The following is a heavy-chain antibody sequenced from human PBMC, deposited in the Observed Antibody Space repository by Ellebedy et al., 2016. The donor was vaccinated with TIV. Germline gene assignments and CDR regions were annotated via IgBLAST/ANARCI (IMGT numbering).Heavy chain of an antibody. CDR2: ISHDGIIN. V-gene: IGHV3-30*03. Sequence: GESLKISXAASGFTLSSMGMHWVRQAPGKGLEWVAVISHDGIINYYVDSVRGRFTISRDGSKNTLYLEMNSLRVEDTAVYHCARWNGNRGNYYMDVWGKGTTVTVSS. CDR3: ARWNGNRGNYYMDV. D-gene: IGHD1-14*01. CDR1: GFTLSSMG. J-gene: IGHJ6*03.